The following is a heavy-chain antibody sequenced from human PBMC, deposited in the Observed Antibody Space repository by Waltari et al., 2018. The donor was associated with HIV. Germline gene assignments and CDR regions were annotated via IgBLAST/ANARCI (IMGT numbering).Heavy chain of an antibody. V-gene: IGHV3-53*01. J-gene: IGHJ6*02. CDR1: GFTISSNY. CDR2: IYSGGSR. Sequence: EVQLVASGGGLIAPGGSLRVSCAASGFTISSNYMSWVRQVPGKGLEWVSVIYSGGSRYYADSVKGRFIISRDNSKNTVSLHMNSLRAEDTAVYYCARDPRSSGYYGMDVWGQGIKVTVSS. CDR3: ARDPRSSGYYGMDV. D-gene: IGHD1-26*01.